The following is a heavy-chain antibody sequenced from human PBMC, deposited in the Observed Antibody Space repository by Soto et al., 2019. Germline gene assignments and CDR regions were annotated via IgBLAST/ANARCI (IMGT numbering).Heavy chain of an antibody. Sequence: QVQLVQSGAELKKPGASVKVSCETFGYTFRNYGITWMRQAPGQGLEWVGWVSAYTRNTNDALKFQDRVTMTADTSSSTADMGLGGLRSDDTAVYYWARERQWVPLPHWGQGALVTFAS. CDR2: VSAYTRNT. J-gene: IGHJ4*02. CDR3: ARERQWVPLPH. CDR1: GYTFRNYG. D-gene: IGHD1-26*01. V-gene: IGHV1-18*01.